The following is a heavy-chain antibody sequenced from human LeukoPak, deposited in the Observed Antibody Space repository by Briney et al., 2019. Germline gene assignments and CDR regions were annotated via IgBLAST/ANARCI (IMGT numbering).Heavy chain of an antibody. CDR2: INHSGST. V-gene: IGHV4-34*01. J-gene: IGHJ3*02. CDR3: ATIAAAGMRAFDI. CDR1: GGSFSGYY. D-gene: IGHD6-13*01. Sequence: SETLSLTCAVYGGSFSGYYWSWIRQPPGKGLEWIGEINHSGSTNYNPSLKSRVTISVDTSKNQFSLKLSSVTAADTAVYYCATIAAAGMRAFDIWGKGTMVTVSS.